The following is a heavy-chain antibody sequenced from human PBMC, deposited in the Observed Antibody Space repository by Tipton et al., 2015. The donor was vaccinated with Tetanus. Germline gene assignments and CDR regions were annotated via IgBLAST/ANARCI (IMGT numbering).Heavy chain of an antibody. CDR1: GFLFSDYY. J-gene: IGHJ4*02. D-gene: IGHD2-21*02. CDR3: ARDVTMGSPKFDL. CDR2: ISIGGSTI. V-gene: IGHV3-11*01. Sequence: QVQLVQSGGGLVKPGGSLRLTCAASGFLFSDYYMSWIRQAPGKGLEWVAYISIGGSTIYYADSVRGRFTISRDNGENSLFLHMDSLRAEDTATYYCARDVTMGSPKFDLWGQGTRVTVSS.